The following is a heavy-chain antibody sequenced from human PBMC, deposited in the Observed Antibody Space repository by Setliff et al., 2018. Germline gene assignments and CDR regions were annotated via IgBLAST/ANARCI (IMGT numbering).Heavy chain of an antibody. D-gene: IGHD2-21*01. J-gene: IGHJ5*02. V-gene: IGHV4-59*01. Sequence: SETLSLTCTVSGGSIRDYYWSWIRQSPGKGLEWIGYIYYRGSTNYNSSLKSRVTISIDMSTNQFSLKLTSATAADTAIYFCAAVGIATGGGWFDPWGQGTLVTVSS. CDR2: IYYRGST. CDR3: AAVGIATGGGWFDP. CDR1: GGSIRDYY.